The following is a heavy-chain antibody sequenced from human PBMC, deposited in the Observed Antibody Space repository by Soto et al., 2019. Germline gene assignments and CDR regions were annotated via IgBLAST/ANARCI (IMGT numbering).Heavy chain of an antibody. J-gene: IGHJ5*02. D-gene: IGHD6-13*01. CDR3: ARDQGVAAAGINWFDP. V-gene: IGHV4-4*07. CDR2: IHSSGST. Sequence: PSETLSLTCTVSGASMNSYHWSRIRQPAGKGLEWIGHIHSSGSTNYNPSLKSRVTMSVDTSKNQFSLRLMSLTAADTAVYYCARDQGVAAAGINWFDPWGQGSLVTVSS. CDR1: GASMNSYH.